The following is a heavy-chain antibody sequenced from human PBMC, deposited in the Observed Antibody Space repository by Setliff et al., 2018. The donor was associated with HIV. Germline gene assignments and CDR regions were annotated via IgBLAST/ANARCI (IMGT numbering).Heavy chain of an antibody. V-gene: IGHV3-23*01. D-gene: IGHD4-17*01. CDR1: GFTFSTYA. CDR3: ASWAGTTPATTFFGPIDY. Sequence: GGSLRLSCAASGFTFSTYAMSWVRQAPGKGLEWVSVISGSGTTTYYADSVKGRFTISRDNSKNTVYLQMNSLSAEDTAIYYCASWAGTTPATTFFGPIDYWGQGTLVTVSS. J-gene: IGHJ4*02. CDR2: ISGSGTTT.